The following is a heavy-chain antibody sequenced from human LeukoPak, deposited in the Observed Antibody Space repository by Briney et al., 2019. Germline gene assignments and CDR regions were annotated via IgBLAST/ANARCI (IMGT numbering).Heavy chain of an antibody. Sequence: GGSLRLSCAASGFGFSNFGMHWVRQVPGKGLEWVSVISYDGSNTYYADSVKGRFTISRDNSQNTLFLQMISLRTEDTAVYYCAKGSAYSDYYYYGMDVWGQGTTVTVSS. CDR3: AKGSAYSDYYYYGMDV. J-gene: IGHJ6*02. CDR1: GFGFSNFG. CDR2: ISYDGSNT. D-gene: IGHD4-11*01. V-gene: IGHV3-30*18.